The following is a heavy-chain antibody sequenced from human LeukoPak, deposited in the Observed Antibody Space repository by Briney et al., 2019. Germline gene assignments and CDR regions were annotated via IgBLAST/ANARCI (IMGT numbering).Heavy chain of an antibody. D-gene: IGHD2-8*01. CDR3: TQTGGPNAIHPHN. CDR1: GFSFSSYA. J-gene: IGHJ4*02. V-gene: IGHV3-23*03. CDR2: IYAGSNT. Sequence: GGSLRLSCAASGFSFSSYAMSWVRQAPGKGLDWVSSIYAGSNTYYADPVKGRFTISRDNPENTLYLRVNTVRAGDRHVYYCTQTGGPNAIHPHNWGQGTLVTVSS.